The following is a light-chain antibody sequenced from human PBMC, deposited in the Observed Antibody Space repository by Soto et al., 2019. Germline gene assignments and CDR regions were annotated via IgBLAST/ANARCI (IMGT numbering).Light chain of an antibody. V-gene: IGLV2-11*01. CDR3: CSSAGSLFV. CDR1: SSDVGGYNY. Sequence: QSALTQPRSVSGSPGQSVTISCTGTSSDVGGYNYVSWYQQHPGKAPKLMIYDVSKRPSGVPDRFSGSKSGNTASLTISGLQAEDEADYYCCSSAGSLFVFGGGTQLTVL. J-gene: IGLJ3*02. CDR2: DVS.